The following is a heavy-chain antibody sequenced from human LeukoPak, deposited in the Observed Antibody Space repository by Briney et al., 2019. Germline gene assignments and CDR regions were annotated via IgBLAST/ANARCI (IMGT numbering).Heavy chain of an antibody. Sequence: GGSLRLSCAASGFTFSSYGMHWVRQAPGKGLEWVAVISYDGSNKYYADSVKGRFTISRDNSKNTLYLQMNSLRAEDTAVYYCAKDIQSGVHYYYMDVWGKGTTVTVSS. V-gene: IGHV3-30*18. CDR1: GFTFSSYG. D-gene: IGHD4-11*01. J-gene: IGHJ6*03. CDR2: ISYDGSNK. CDR3: AKDIQSGVHYYYMDV.